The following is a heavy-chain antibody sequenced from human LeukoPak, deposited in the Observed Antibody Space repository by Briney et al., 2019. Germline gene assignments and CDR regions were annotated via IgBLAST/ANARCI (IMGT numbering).Heavy chain of an antibody. J-gene: IGHJ4*02. D-gene: IGHD3-16*02. CDR2: ISGDSYYI. Sequence: GGSLRLSCAASGFSVSDSYMSWVRQAPGKGLEWVSSISGDSYYIYYADSVRGRFTTSRDNSKNTLYLQMNSLRAEDTAVYYCAKGLLGYTYYFDYWGQGTLVTVSS. CDR3: AKGLLGYTYYFDY. CDR1: GFSVSDSY. V-gene: IGHV3-23*01.